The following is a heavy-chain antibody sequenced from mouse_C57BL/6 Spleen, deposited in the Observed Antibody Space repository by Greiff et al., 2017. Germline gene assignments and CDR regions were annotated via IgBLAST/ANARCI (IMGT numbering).Heavy chain of an antibody. CDR2: INPNYGTT. Sequence: EVKLQESGPELVKPGASVKISCKASGYSFTDYNMNWVKQSNGKSLEWIGVINPNYGTTSYNQKFKGKATLTVDQSSSTAYMQLNSLTSEDSAVYYCAREEYYYGKDYAMDYWGQGTSVTVSS. D-gene: IGHD1-1*01. CDR3: AREEYYYGKDYAMDY. J-gene: IGHJ4*01. CDR1: GYSFTDYN. V-gene: IGHV1-39*01.